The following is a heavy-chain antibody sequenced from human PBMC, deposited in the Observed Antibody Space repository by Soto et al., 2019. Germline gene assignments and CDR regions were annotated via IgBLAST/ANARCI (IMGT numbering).Heavy chain of an antibody. V-gene: IGHV3-23*01. CDR3: ARWSYLDY. J-gene: IGHJ4*02. CDR2: ISGSDGKT. Sequence: GGSLRLSCAASGFSFGSYALSWVRQAPGKGLEWVSTISGSDGKTFYADSVRGRFSISRDTSQNTLYLQMNSLRADDTAIYYCARWSYLDYWGQGXRVTVPS. D-gene: IGHD3-3*01. CDR1: GFSFGSYA.